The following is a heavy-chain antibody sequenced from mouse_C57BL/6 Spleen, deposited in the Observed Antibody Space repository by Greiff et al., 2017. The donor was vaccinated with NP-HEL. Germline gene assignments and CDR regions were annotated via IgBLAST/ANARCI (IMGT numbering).Heavy chain of an antibody. CDR1: GYAFRSSW. CDR2: IYPGDGDT. J-gene: IGHJ4*01. Sequence: VQVVESGPELVKPGASVKISCKASGYAFRSSWMNWVKQRPGKGLEWIGRIYPGDGDTNYNGKFKGKATLTADKSSSTAYMQLSSLTSEDSAVYFCARRGYDYGYAMDYWGQGTSVTVSS. V-gene: IGHV1-82*01. D-gene: IGHD2-4*01. CDR3: ARRGYDYGYAMDY.